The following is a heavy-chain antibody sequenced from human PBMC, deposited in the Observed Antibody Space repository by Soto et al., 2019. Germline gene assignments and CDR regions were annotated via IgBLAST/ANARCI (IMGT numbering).Heavy chain of an antibody. CDR1: GGSISTNNW. Sequence: QVQLQESGPGLVKPSGTLSLTCAVSGGSISTNNWWSWVRQPPGKGLEWIGEIYHTGGTNYNPSLKSPVAMSVDKSKNQFSLNLNSVTAADTAVYYCAREKGAGTYMGFDYWGQGTLVTVSS. CDR3: AREKGAGTYMGFDY. V-gene: IGHV4-4*02. CDR2: IYHTGGT. J-gene: IGHJ4*02. D-gene: IGHD3-10*01.